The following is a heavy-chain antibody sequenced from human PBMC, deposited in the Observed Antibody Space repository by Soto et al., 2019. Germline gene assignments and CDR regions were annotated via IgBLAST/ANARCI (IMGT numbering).Heavy chain of an antibody. CDR2: INPGDATT. Sequence: ASVKVSCKASGYPFTSYYMHWVRQAPGQGLEWMGIINPGDATTYYPQRFQGRVTMTRDTSTSTVYMEVSSLRSEDTAVYYCVRVSPFLTGTDYWGQGTLVTVSS. CDR3: VRVSPFLTGTDY. D-gene: IGHD3-9*01. CDR1: GYPFTSYY. V-gene: IGHV1-46*03. J-gene: IGHJ4*02.